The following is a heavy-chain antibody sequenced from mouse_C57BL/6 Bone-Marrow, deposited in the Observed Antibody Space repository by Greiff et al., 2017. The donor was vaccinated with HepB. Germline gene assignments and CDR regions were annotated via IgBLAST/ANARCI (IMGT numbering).Heavy chain of an antibody. Sequence: EVHLVESGGGLVKPGGSLKLSCAASGFTFSDYGMHWVRQAPEKGLEWVAYISSGSSTIYYADTVKGRFTISRDNAKNTLFLQMTSLRSEDTAMYYCAREGNWDGGFAYWGQGTLVTVSA. CDR1: GFTFSDYG. CDR2: ISSGSSTI. D-gene: IGHD4-1*01. J-gene: IGHJ3*01. V-gene: IGHV5-17*01. CDR3: AREGNWDGGFAY.